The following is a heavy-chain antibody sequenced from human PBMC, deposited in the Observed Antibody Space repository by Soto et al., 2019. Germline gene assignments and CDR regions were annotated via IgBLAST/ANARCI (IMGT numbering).Heavy chain of an antibody. CDR3: ARHTGDGTLDF. V-gene: IGHV1-3*01. CDR1: GYTLSSYA. D-gene: IGHD7-27*01. CDR2: INAGYGNT. J-gene: IGHJ4*02. Sequence: ASVKVSCKASGYTLSSYAMHWVRQAPGQRLEWMGWINAGYGNTKSSQKFQVRVTISRDTSASTAYMELTSLRSEDTAVYYCARHTGDGTLDFWGQGALVTVSS.